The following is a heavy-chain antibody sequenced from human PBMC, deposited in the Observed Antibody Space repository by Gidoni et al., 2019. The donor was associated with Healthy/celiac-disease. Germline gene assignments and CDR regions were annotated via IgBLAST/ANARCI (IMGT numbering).Heavy chain of an antibody. CDR2: ISYDGSNK. D-gene: IGHD3-10*01. Sequence: QVQLVGSGGGVVQPGRSLRLSCAASGFTFSSYGMHWVRQAPGKGLEWVAVISYDGSNKYYADSVKGRFTISRDNSKNTLYLQMNSLRAEDTAVYYCAKSGGFGVAFDIWGQGTMVTVSS. CDR1: GFTFSSYG. CDR3: AKSGGFGVAFDI. V-gene: IGHV3-30*18. J-gene: IGHJ3*02.